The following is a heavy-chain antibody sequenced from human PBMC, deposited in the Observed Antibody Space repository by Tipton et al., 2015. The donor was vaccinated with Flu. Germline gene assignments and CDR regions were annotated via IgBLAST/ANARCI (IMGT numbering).Heavy chain of an antibody. J-gene: IGHJ5*02. D-gene: IGHD4-11*01. CDR3: ARRDYSNYVSDPKSLFDP. CDR2: IYSSGST. Sequence: GLVKPSETLSLTCNVSGGSISSSSDYWGWIRQPPGKGLEWIGTIYSSGSTYFNPSLKSRVTISVDTSKNQFSLKVFSVTAADTAVYYCARRDYSNYVSDPKSLFDPWGQGILVTVSS. CDR1: GGSISSSSDY. V-gene: IGHV4-39*07.